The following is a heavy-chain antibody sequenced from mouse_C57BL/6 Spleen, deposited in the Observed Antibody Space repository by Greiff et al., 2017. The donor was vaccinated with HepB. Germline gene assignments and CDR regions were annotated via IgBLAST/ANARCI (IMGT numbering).Heavy chain of an antibody. CDR1: GFSFNTYA. V-gene: IGHV10-1*01. CDR2: IRSKSNNYAT. CDR3: VRHGNHYAMDY. Sequence: DVQLVESGGGLVQPKGSLKLSCAASGFSFNTYAMNWVRQAPGKGLEWVARIRSKSNNYATYYADSVKDRFTISRDDSESMIYLQMNNLKTEDSAMYYCVRHGNHYAMDYWGQGTAVTVAS. D-gene: IGHD2-1*01. J-gene: IGHJ4*01.